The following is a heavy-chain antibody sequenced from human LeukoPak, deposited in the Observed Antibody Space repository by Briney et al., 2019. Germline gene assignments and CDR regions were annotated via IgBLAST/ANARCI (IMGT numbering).Heavy chain of an antibody. CDR3: AKGSSSVWPYYFDY. CDR1: GFTFSSYA. D-gene: IGHD5/OR15-5a*01. J-gene: IGHJ4*02. CDR2: ITGSAGGT. Sequence: GGSLRLSCAASGFTFSSYAMGWVCQAPGKGLEWVSAITGSAGGTYYADSVKGRSAISRDNSKNTLYLDMNSLRAEDTAVYYCAKGSSSVWPYYFDYWGQGALVTASS. V-gene: IGHV3-23*01.